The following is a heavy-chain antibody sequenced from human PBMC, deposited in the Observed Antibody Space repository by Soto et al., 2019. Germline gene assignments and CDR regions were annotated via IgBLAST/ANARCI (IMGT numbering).Heavy chain of an antibody. CDR2: ISYGGSNK. CDR3: AKDINYYDSLLGY. V-gene: IGHV3-30*18. J-gene: IGHJ4*02. CDR1: GFTFSSYG. Sequence: QVQLVESGGGVVQPGRSLRLSCAASGFTFSSYGMHWVRQAPGKGLEWVAVISYGGSNKYYADSVKGRFTISRDNSKNTLYLQMNSLRAEDTAVYYCAKDINYYDSLLGYWGQGTLVTVSS. D-gene: IGHD3-22*01.